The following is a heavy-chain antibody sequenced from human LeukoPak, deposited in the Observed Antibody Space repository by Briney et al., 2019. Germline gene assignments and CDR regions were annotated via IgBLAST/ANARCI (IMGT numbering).Heavy chain of an antibody. CDR3: ARFPYSSGADY. J-gene: IGHJ4*02. CDR1: GGSISSYY. V-gene: IGHV4-59*01. D-gene: IGHD6-19*01. Sequence: SETLSLTCTVSGGSISSYYWSWIRQPPGKGLEWIGYICYSGSTNYNPSLKSRVTISVDTSKNQFSLKLSSVTAADTAVCYCARFPYSSGADYWGQGTLVTVSS. CDR2: ICYSGST.